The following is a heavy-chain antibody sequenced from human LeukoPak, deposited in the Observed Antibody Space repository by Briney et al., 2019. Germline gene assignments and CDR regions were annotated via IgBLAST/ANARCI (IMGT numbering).Heavy chain of an antibody. CDR2: IKQDGSDI. V-gene: IGHV3-7*04. CDR3: ARGGWYYFDY. J-gene: IGHJ4*02. D-gene: IGHD3-22*01. CDR1: GFTFSSHW. Sequence: GGSLRLSCAASGFTFSSHWMSWVRQAPGKGLEWVACIKQDGSDIYYVDSVKGRFTISRDNAKNSLYLQMNGLRAEDTAVYYCARGGWYYFDYWGQGTLVTVPS.